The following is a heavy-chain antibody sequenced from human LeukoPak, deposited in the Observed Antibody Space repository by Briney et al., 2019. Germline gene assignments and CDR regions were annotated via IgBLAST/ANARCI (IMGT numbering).Heavy chain of an antibody. Sequence: SVKVSCKASGGTFSSYAISWVRQAPGQGLEWMGGIIPIFGTANYAQKFQGRVTVTTDESTSTAYMELSSLRSEDTAVYYCARVPAWEYYYYMDVWGKGTTVTVSS. CDR3: ARVPAWEYYYYMDV. CDR1: GGTFSSYA. CDR2: IIPIFGTA. V-gene: IGHV1-69*05. J-gene: IGHJ6*03. D-gene: IGHD1-26*01.